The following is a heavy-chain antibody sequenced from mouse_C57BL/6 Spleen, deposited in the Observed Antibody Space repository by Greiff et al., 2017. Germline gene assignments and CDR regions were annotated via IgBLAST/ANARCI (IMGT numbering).Heavy chain of an antibody. CDR2: INPNNGGT. CDR1: GYTFTDYY. Sequence: EVQLQQSGPELVKPGASVKISCKASGYTFTDYYMNWVKQSHGKSLEWIGDINPNNGGTSYNQKFKGKATLTVDKSSSPAYMELRSLTSEDSAVYYCARQDYGSSGAYWGQGTLVTVSA. CDR3: ARQDYGSSGAY. J-gene: IGHJ3*01. D-gene: IGHD1-1*01. V-gene: IGHV1-26*01.